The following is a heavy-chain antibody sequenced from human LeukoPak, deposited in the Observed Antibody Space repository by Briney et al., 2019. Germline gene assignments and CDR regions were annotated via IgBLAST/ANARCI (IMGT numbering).Heavy chain of an antibody. V-gene: IGHV1-2*02. CDR2: INLNSGGT. CDR1: GYTFTDYY. Sequence: SSEKVSCKASGYTFTDYYMHWVRQAPGQGLEWMGWINLNSGGTNYAQQFQGRVTMTRDTSISTAYMELSRLRSDDTAVFYCAREEVIAAAGPTLDYWGQGALVTV. CDR3: AREEVIAAAGPTLDY. D-gene: IGHD6-13*01. J-gene: IGHJ4*02.